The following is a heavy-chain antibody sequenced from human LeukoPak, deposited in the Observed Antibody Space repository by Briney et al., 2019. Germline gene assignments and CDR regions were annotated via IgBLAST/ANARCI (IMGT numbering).Heavy chain of an antibody. J-gene: IGHJ2*01. D-gene: IGHD6-13*01. CDR2: IYSGGST. CDR3: ARVYYSSSYDYWYFDL. CDR1: GFTVSSNY. V-gene: IGHV3-53*01. Sequence: GGSLRLSCAASGFTVSSNYMSWVRQAPGKGLEWVSVIYSGGSTYYADSVKGRFTISRDNSKNTLYLQMNSLRAEDTAVYYCARVYYSSSYDYWYFDLWGRGTLVTVSS.